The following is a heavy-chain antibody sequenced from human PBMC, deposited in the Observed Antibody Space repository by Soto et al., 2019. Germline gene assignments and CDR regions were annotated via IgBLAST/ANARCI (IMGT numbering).Heavy chain of an antibody. V-gene: IGHV4-31*02. CDR1: GGSITSVNHY. Sequence: QVQLEQSGPGLVKPSQTLSLTCDISGGSITSVNHYWSWIRQFPGEGLEWIGYIFDRGTTHYNPSLKGRVTITGDSSQTQFSLTIHSVTVADTAVYYCAREVAGTGAFDYWGRGTPVTVSS. J-gene: IGHJ4*02. CDR3: AREVAGTGAFDY. CDR2: IFDRGTT. D-gene: IGHD2-8*02.